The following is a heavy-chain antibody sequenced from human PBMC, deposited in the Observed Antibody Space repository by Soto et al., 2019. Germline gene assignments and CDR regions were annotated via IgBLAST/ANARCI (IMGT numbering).Heavy chain of an antibody. J-gene: IGHJ4*02. CDR2: ISGSGGST. V-gene: IGHV3-23*04. CDR3: ANTGGGVWFGEGIIDY. CDR1: GFTFSSYA. D-gene: IGHD3-10*01. Sequence: EVQLVESGGGLVQPGGSLRLSCAASGFTFSSYAMSWVRQAPGKGLEWVSAISGSGGSTYYADSVKGRFTISRDNSKNTLYLQMNSLRAEDTAVYYCANTGGGVWFGEGIIDYWGQGTLVTVSS.